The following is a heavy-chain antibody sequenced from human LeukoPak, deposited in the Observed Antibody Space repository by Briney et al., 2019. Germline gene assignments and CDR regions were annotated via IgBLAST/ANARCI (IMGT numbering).Heavy chain of an antibody. V-gene: IGHV4-4*07. CDR3: ARDENYYGSGSPYYYYGMDV. J-gene: IGHJ6*02. CDR1: GGSISSYY. CDR2: IYTSGST. D-gene: IGHD3-10*01. Sequence: SETLSLTCTVSGGSISSYYWSWIRQPAGKGLEWIGCIYTSGSTNYNPSLKSRVTMSVDTSKNQFSLKLSSVTAADTAVYYCARDENYYGSGSPYYYYGMDVWGQGTTVTVSS.